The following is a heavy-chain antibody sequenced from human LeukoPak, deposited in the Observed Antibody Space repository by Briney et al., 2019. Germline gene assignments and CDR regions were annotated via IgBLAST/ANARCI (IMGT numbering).Heavy chain of an antibody. CDR1: GFTFSSYA. D-gene: IGHD5-24*01. CDR3: XXXXXXQLRYYFDY. J-gene: IGHJ4*02. CDR2: ISGSGGST. V-gene: IGHV3-23*01. Sequence: GGSLRLSCAASGFTFSSYAMSWVRQAPGKGLEWVSAISGSGGSTYYADSVKGRFTISRDNSKNTLYLQMNSLRAEDTAVYYXXXXXXXQLRYYFDYWGQGTLVTVSS.